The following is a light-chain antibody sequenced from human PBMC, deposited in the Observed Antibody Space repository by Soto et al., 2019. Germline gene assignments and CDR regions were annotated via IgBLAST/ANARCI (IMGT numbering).Light chain of an antibody. V-gene: IGKV1-39*01. Sequence: DIQMTQYPSSLSASVGDKVTLTCRASQTISTYLNWYQQRPGKAPKLLIHTASTLQSGVPSRFSGSGSGTDFTLTISSLQPEDFAAYYCQQYYSTPLTFGQGVKLEI. J-gene: IGKJ2*01. CDR3: QQYYSTPLT. CDR2: TAS. CDR1: QTISTY.